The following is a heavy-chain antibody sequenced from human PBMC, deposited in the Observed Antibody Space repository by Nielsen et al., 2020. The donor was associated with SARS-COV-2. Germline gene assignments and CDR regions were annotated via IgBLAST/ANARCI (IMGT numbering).Heavy chain of an antibody. Sequence: SQTLSLTCAVYGGSFSSYYWSWIRQPPGKGLEWIGEINHSGSTNYNPSLKSRVTISVDTSKNQFSLKLSSVTAADTAVYYCARGPGGPFVSVWGQGTTVTVSS. CDR2: INHSGST. J-gene: IGHJ6*02. CDR3: ARGPGGPFVSV. D-gene: IGHD2-15*01. V-gene: IGHV4-34*01. CDR1: GGSFSSYY.